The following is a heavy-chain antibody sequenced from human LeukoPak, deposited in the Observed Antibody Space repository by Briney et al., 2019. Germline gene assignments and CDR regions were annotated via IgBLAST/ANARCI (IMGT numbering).Heavy chain of an antibody. CDR1: GFTFSSYG. V-gene: IGHV3-30*03. CDR2: ISYDGSNK. CDR3: ARVPDYYYDSSGYYF. D-gene: IGHD3-22*01. Sequence: GRSLRLSCAASGFTFSSYGMHWVRQAPGEGLEWVAVISYDGSNKYYADSVKGRFTISRDNSKNTLYLQMNSLRAEDTAVYYCARVPDYYYDSSGYYFWGQGTLVTVSS. J-gene: IGHJ4*02.